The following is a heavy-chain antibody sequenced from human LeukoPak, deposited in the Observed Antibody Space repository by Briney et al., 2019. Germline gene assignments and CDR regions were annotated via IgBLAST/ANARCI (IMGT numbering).Heavy chain of an antibody. J-gene: IGHJ5*02. CDR2: INHSGST. V-gene: IGHV4-34*01. CDR3: ARGRGITMVRGRRNWFDP. Sequence: PSETLSLTCAAYGGSFSGYYWSWIRQPPGKGLEWIGEINHSGSTNYNPSLKSRVTISVDTSKNQFSLKLSSVTAADTAVYYCARGRGITMVRGRRNWFDPWGQGTLVTVSS. D-gene: IGHD3-10*01. CDR1: GGSFSGYY.